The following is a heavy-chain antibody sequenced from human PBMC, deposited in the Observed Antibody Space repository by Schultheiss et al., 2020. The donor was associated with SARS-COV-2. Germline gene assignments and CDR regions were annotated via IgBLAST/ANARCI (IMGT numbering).Heavy chain of an antibody. CDR1: GFTVSSNY. CDR3: AKDYTIFGVVGDMDV. V-gene: IGHV3-53*01. Sequence: GGSLRLSCAASGFTVSSNYMSWVRQAPGKGLEWVSVIYSGDTTYYADSVQGRFTISRDSSQKTLYLQMNSLRAEDTAVYYCAKDYTIFGVVGDMDVWGQGTTVTVSS. J-gene: IGHJ6*02. CDR2: IYSGDTT. D-gene: IGHD3-3*01.